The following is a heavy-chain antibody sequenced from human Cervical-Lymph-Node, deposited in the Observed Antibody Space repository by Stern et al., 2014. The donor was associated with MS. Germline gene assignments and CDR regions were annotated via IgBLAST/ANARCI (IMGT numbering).Heavy chain of an antibody. CDR1: GFIVSSRY. CDR3: ARESRSTGSYYFDF. D-gene: IGHD1-1*01. CDR2: IYSDGST. V-gene: IGHV3-53*01. Sequence: EDQLVESGGGLIQPGGSLRLSCAASGFIVSSRYMSWVRQAPGKGLEWVSVIYSDGSTFYAESVKGRFTASRDNSQNTVYLQMNSLRVEDTAVYYCARESRSTGSYYFDFWGQGTLVTVSS. J-gene: IGHJ4*02.